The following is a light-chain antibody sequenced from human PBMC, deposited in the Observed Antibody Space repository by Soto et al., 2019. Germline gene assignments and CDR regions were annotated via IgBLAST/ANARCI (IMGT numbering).Light chain of an antibody. CDR1: SSDVGGYNY. V-gene: IGLV2-14*01. J-gene: IGLJ2*01. CDR3: SSHTSSSPHVE. Sequence: QSVLTQPASVSGSPGQSITISCTGTSSDVGGYNYVSWYQQHPGKAPKLMIYDVSNRPSGDSNRFSGSKSGNTASLTISGLQAEDEADYYCSSHTSSSPHVEFGGGTKVTVL. CDR2: DVS.